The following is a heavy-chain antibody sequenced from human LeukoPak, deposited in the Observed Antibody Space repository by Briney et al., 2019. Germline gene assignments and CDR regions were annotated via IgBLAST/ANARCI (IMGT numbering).Heavy chain of an antibody. V-gene: IGHV1-46*01. CDR2: INPSGGSA. Sequence: ASVKVSCKASGYTFTTYYIHWVRQAPGQGLEWMGIINPSGGSARYAQKFQGRVTLTRDMSTSTVYMELSSLRSEDTAVYYCARAFDGSRTGTTIDYWGQGTLVTVSS. J-gene: IGHJ4*02. D-gene: IGHD1-1*01. CDR1: GYTFTTYY. CDR3: ARAFDGSRTGTTIDY.